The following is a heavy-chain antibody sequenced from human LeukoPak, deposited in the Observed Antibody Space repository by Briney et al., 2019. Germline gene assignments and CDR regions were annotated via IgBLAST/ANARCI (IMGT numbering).Heavy chain of an antibody. Sequence: GGSLRLSCAASGFTFSSYSVNWVRQAPGKGLEWVSSISSSSSYIYYADSVKGRFTISRDNAKNSLYLQMNSLRAEDTAVYYCARGGVPAANRCNWFDPWGQGTLVTVSS. D-gene: IGHD2-2*01. V-gene: IGHV3-21*01. CDR3: ARGGVPAANRCNWFDP. CDR1: GFTFSSYS. J-gene: IGHJ5*02. CDR2: ISSSSSYI.